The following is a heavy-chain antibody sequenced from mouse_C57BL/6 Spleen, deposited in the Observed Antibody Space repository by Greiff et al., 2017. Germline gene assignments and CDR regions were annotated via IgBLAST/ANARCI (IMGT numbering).Heavy chain of an antibody. D-gene: IGHD1-1*01. CDR1: GYTFTSYW. CDR2: IYPGSGST. Sequence: VQLQQPGAELVKPGASVKMSCKASGYTFTSYWITWVKQRPGQGLEWIGVIYPGSGSTNYNEKFKSKATLTVDTSSSTAYMQCSSLTSEDSAVYYGAGHYGCSSWFAYWGQGTLVTVSA. J-gene: IGHJ3*01. CDR3: AGHYGCSSWFAY. V-gene: IGHV1-55*01.